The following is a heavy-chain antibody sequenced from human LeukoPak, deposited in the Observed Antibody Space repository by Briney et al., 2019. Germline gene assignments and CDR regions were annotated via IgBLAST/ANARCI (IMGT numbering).Heavy chain of an antibody. D-gene: IGHD3-16*01. V-gene: IGHV4-30-2*01. J-gene: IGHJ6*02. CDR2: IYHSGST. CDR3: ARHLRGGATTGMDV. CDR1: GGSISSGGYY. Sequence: SETLSLTCTVSGGSISSGGYYWSWIRQPPGKGLEWIGYIYHSGSTYYNPSLKSRVTISVDTSKNQFSLKLSSVTAAGTAVYYCARHLRGGATTGMDVWGQGTTVTVSS.